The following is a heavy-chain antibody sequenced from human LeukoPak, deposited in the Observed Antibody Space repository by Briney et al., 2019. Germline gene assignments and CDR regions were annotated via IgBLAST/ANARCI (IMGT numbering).Heavy chain of an antibody. D-gene: IGHD2-15*01. CDR3: ARDRERGYCSGGGCYSVAAFDV. CDR2: ITNNGSSI. J-gene: IGHJ3*01. V-gene: IGHV3-11*01. CDR1: GFTFSDYY. Sequence: GGSPRLSCEASGFTFSDYYMSWIRQAPGKGLEWVSHITNNGSSIYYADSLRGRFTVSRDNAKNSLSLQMNSLRGEDTAVYYCARDRERGYCSGGGCYSVAAFDVWGQGTRVTVSS.